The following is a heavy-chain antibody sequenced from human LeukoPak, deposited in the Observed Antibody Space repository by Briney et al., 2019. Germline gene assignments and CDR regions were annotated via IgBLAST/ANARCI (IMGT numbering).Heavy chain of an antibody. J-gene: IGHJ4*02. CDR3: ARAITSIVGATTLTYYFDY. V-gene: IGHV1-2*02. CDR1: GYTFTGYY. CDR2: INPNSGGT. Sequence: ASVKVSCKASGYTFTGYYMHWVRQAPGQGLEWMGWINPNSGGTNYAQKFQGRVTMTRDTSISTAYMELSRLRSDDTAVYYCARAITSIVGATTLTYYFDYWGQGTLVTVSS. D-gene: IGHD1-26*01.